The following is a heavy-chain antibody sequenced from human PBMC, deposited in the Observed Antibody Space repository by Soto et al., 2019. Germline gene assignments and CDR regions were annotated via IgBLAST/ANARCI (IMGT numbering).Heavy chain of an antibody. CDR1: GGSFSDYY. CDR3: ARARKGSGSDYYYHYGMDV. CDR2: INHSGST. D-gene: IGHD3-3*01. J-gene: IGHJ6*04. V-gene: IGHV4-34*01. Sequence: SETLSLTCSVYGGSFSDYYWSWIRQPPGKGLEWIGEINHSGSTNYNPSLKSRVTISVHTSKNQLSLKLSSVTAADTAVYYCARARKGSGSDYYYHYGMDVWGKGTTVTVSS.